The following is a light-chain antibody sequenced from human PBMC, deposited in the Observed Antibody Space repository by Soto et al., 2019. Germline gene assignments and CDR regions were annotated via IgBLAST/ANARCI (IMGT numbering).Light chain of an antibody. V-gene: IGKV3-20*01. CDR2: VAS. CDR1: QSVSSSY. J-gene: IGKJ2*01. Sequence: EIVLTQSPGTLSLSPGERATLSCRASQSVSSSYLALYQQKPGQAPRLRIYVASSRATGIPDRFSGSGSGTDFTLTISRLEPDDFAVYYCQQYGRSPYTVGQGTKLEL. CDR3: QQYGRSPYT.